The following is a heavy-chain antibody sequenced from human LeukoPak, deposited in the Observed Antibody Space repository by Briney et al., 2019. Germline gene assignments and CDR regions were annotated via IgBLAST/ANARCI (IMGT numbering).Heavy chain of an antibody. D-gene: IGHD7-27*01. Sequence: SETLSLTCTVSGGSIRSGDFYWSWIRQPPGKGLEWIGYIYYSGSTNYNPSLKSRVTISKDTSKNQFSLKLNSMTAADAAVYYCAREKPSVGNDAFDIWGQGTMVTVSS. V-gene: IGHV4-30-4*01. CDR2: IYYSGST. CDR3: AREKPSVGNDAFDI. J-gene: IGHJ3*02. CDR1: GGSIRSGDFY.